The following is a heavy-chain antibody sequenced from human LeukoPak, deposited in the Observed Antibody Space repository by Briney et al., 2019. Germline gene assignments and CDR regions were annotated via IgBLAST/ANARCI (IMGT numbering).Heavy chain of an antibody. J-gene: IGHJ4*02. D-gene: IGHD3-9*01. CDR2: IYYSGRT. CDR1: GGSISSYY. Sequence: SETLSLTCTVSGGSISSYYWGGIRQPPGKGLEWIGSIYYSGRTYYNSSLKSRVTISVDTSKNQFSLKVTSVTAADTAVYYCASAYYDILGGHFDYWGQGTLVTVSS. CDR3: ASAYYDILGGHFDY. V-gene: IGHV4-39*07.